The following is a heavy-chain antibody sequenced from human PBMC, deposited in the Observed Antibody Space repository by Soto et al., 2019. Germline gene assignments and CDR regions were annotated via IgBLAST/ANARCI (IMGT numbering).Heavy chain of an antibody. J-gene: IGHJ4*02. Sequence: QVQLQESGPGLVKPSETLSLTCTVSGASVTSFYWSWIRQAPGKGLEWIGYISDSGRTNYSPSLWSRVTISVDTSKNQFSLRLTSVTAADTAVYYCARRNGIDFWGQGTLVTVSS. CDR3: ARRNGIDF. CDR2: ISDSGRT. CDR1: GASVTSFY. V-gene: IGHV4-59*08. D-gene: IGHD2-8*01.